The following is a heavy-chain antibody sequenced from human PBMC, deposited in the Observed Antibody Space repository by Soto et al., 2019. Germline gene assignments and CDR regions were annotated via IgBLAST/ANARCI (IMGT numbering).Heavy chain of an antibody. CDR1: GLSIRNYY. J-gene: IGHJ3*02. CDR3: ASGRKKLVNHHALDI. CDR2: IYYSGST. D-gene: IGHD6-13*01. V-gene: IGHV4-59*01. Sequence: LETLSLTYTFSGLSIRNYYLILIRQPPGKGLEWIGYIYYSGSTNYNPSLKSRVTISVDTSKNQFSLKLSSVTAADTAVYYCASGRKKLVNHHALDIRGQGTMVTVSS.